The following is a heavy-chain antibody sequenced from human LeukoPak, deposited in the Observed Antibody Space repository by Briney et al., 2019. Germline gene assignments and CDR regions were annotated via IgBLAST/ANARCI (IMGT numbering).Heavy chain of an antibody. CDR2: ISGSGVST. D-gene: IGHD2-2*01. CDR1: GFTFSIYA. V-gene: IGHV3-23*01. Sequence: GGSLRLSCTASGFTFSIYAMNWVRQAPGKGLEWVSGISGSGVSTYYADSVKGRFTISRDNSNNTLYLQMSSLGAEDTAVYYCAKDWGMGDQLLRIDYWGQGTLVTVSS. J-gene: IGHJ4*02. CDR3: AKDWGMGDQLLRIDY.